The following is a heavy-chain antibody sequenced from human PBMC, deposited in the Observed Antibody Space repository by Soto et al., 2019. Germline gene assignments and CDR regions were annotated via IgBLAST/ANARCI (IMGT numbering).Heavy chain of an antibody. J-gene: IGHJ4*02. CDR2: ISSSGSTI. CDR1: GFTFSDYY. Sequence: GGALTLSCAASGFTFSDYYMSWIRQAPGKGLEWVSYISSSGSTIYYADSVKGRFTISRDNAKNSLYLQMNSLRAEDTAVYYCASRKKGSIFGVVIYYFDYWGQGTLVTVSS. D-gene: IGHD3-3*01. V-gene: IGHV3-11*01. CDR3: ASRKKGSIFGVVIYYFDY.